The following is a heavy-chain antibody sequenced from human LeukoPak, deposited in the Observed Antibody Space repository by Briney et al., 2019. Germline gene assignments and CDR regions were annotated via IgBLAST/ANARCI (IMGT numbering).Heavy chain of an antibody. Sequence: SETLSLTCTVSGGSISSYYWSWIRQPAGKGLEWIGRIYTSGSTNYNPSLKSRVTMSVDTSKNQFSLKLSSVTAADTAVYYCARTPTGYYYDSSGYWTNYYFDYWGQGTLVTVSS. V-gene: IGHV4-4*07. CDR2: IYTSGST. CDR1: GGSISSYY. CDR3: ARTPTGYYYDSSGYWTNYYFDY. J-gene: IGHJ4*02. D-gene: IGHD3-22*01.